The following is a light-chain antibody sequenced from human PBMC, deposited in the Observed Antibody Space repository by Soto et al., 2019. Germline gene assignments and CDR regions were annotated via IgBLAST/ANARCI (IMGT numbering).Light chain of an antibody. J-gene: IGKJ1*01. CDR3: QQFSSYSRT. CDR2: SVS. V-gene: IGKV1-5*01. Sequence: DIQMTQSPSTLSASVGDRVTITCRASQSISSWLAWYQQKPGKAPKLLIYSVSNLDSGVPSRFSGSGSGTEFTLTISSLQPDDFATYYCQQFSSYSRTFGQGTXVDIK. CDR1: QSISSW.